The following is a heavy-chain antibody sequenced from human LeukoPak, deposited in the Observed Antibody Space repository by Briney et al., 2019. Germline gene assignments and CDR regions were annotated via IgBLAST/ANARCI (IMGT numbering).Heavy chain of an antibody. V-gene: IGHV3-48*02. CDR2: ITSSSSTK. Sequence: GGSLRLSCAASGFTFSSYSMNWVRQAPGKGLEWISFITSSSSTKCYTDSVKGRFTISRDNAKNSLYLQVNSLRDEDTAVYYCARIGGPGYYYYGMDVWGQGTTVTVSS. J-gene: IGHJ6*02. D-gene: IGHD3-10*01. CDR3: ARIGGPGYYYYGMDV. CDR1: GFTFSSYS.